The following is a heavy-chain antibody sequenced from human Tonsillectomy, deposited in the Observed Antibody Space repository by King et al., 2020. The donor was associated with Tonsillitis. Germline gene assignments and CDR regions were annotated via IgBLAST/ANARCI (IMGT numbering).Heavy chain of an antibody. Sequence: EVQLVESGGGLVQPGGSLRLSCAASGFTFSSYAMSWVRQAPGKGLEWVSGISGSGGSTYYADSVKGRFTISRDNSKNTLYLQMNSLRAEDTAVYYCAKDRGGWYFMGGSNDYWGQGTLVTVSS. V-gene: IGHV3-23*04. D-gene: IGHD6-19*01. J-gene: IGHJ4*02. CDR2: ISGSGGST. CDR3: AKDRGGWYFMGGSNDY. CDR1: GFTFSSYA.